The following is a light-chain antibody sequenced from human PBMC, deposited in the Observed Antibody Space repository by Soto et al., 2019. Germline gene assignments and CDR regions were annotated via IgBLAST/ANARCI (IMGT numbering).Light chain of an antibody. V-gene: IGLV2-14*01. J-gene: IGLJ1*01. CDR1: SSDVGTYNY. Sequence: QSALTQPASVSGSPGQSITISFTGTSSDVGTYNYVSWYQQHPGKAPKVMIYEVTYRPSGVSNRFSGSKSGNTASLTISGLQAEDEAEYYCSSYTGSSTLYVFGTGTRSPS. CDR2: EVT. CDR3: SSYTGSSTLYV.